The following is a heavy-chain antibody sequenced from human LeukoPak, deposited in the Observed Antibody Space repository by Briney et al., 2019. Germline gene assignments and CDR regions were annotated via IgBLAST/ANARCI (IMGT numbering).Heavy chain of an antibody. D-gene: IGHD3-22*01. V-gene: IGHV5-51*01. J-gene: IGHJ4*02. CDR3: ARRDDSKAFDY. CDR2: IYPADSST. CDR1: GDSFATSW. Sequence: GEALKISCKGAGDSFATSWIGWLLQMPGKGLEGMGLIYPADSSTRYSPSFHGQITTSADTSINTAYLQWRSLKASDPAMYYRARRDDSKAFDYWGQGTLVTVSS.